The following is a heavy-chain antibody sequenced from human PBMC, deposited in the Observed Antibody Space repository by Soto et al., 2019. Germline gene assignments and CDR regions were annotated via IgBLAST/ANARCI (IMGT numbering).Heavy chain of an antibody. V-gene: IGHV4-59*08. D-gene: IGHD2-21*02. CDR2: AYYSGIT. CDR3: ASYRVVVTATGNFYY. J-gene: IGHJ4*02. CDR1: GGSISSYY. Sequence: SETLSLTCTVSGGSISSYYWSWIRQPPGKGLEWIGYAYYSGITDYNPSLKSRVTISVDTSKNQFSLKLSSVTAADTAVYYCASYRVVVTATGNFYYWGKGTLVTVSS.